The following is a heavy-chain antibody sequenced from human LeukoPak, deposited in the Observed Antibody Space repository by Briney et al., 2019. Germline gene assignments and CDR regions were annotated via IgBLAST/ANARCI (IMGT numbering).Heavy chain of an antibody. V-gene: IGHV4-30-2*01. CDR3: ARATYPNTPYNWFDP. CDR1: GGSISSGGYS. Sequence: SETLSLTCAVSGGSISSGGYSWSWIRQPPGQGLEWIGYIYHSGSTYYNPSLKSRVTISVDRSKNQFSLKLSSVTAADTAVYYCARATYPNTPYNWFDPWSQGTLVTVSS. CDR2: IYHSGST. J-gene: IGHJ5*02. D-gene: IGHD4/OR15-4a*01.